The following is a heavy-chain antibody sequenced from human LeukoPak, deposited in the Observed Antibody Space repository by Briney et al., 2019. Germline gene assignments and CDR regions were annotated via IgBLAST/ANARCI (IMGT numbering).Heavy chain of an antibody. D-gene: IGHD5-18*01. V-gene: IGHV1-18*01. CDR2: ISAYNGNT. CDR3: AADPPSRGYSYGPQSMDV. CDR1: GGTFSSYA. Sequence: ASVKVSCKASGGTFSSYAISWVRQAPGQGLEWMGWISAYNGNTNYAQKLQGRVTMTTDTSTSTAYMELRSLRSDDTAVYYCAADPPSRGYSYGPQSMDVWGKGTTVTVSS. J-gene: IGHJ6*03.